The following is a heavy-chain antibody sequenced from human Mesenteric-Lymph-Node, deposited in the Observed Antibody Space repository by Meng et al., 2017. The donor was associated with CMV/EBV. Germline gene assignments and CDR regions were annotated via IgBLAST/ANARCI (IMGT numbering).Heavy chain of an antibody. CDR3: AHRRIAVAGTYWFDP. D-gene: IGHD6-19*01. Sequence: SGVSLSTSGVGVGWIRQPPGKALEWLALIYWNDDKRYSPSLKSRLTITKDTSKNQVVLTMTNMDPVDTATYYCAHRRIAVAGTYWFDPWGQGTLVTVSS. J-gene: IGHJ5*02. CDR2: IYWNDDK. CDR1: GVSLSTSGVG. V-gene: IGHV2-5*01.